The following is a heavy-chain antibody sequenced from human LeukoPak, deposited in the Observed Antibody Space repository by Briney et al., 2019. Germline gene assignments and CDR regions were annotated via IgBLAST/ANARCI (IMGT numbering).Heavy chain of an antibody. CDR3: AKDRVLRFLEWLNDAFDI. CDR2: ISGSGGST. V-gene: IGHV3-23*01. Sequence: GGSLRLSCAASGFTFSSYAMSWVRQAPGKGLEWVSAISGSGGSTYYADSVKGRFTISRDNSKNTLYLQMNSLRAEDTAVYYCAKDRVLRFLEWLNDAFDIWGQGTMVTVSS. CDR1: GFTFSSYA. J-gene: IGHJ3*02. D-gene: IGHD3-3*01.